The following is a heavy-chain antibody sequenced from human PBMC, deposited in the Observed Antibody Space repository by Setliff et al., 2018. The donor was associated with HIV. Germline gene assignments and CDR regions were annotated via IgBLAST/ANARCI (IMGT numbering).Heavy chain of an antibody. CDR1: GFMFGVDW. Sequence: PGESLKISCAASGFMFGVDWMSWVRQTPGKGLEWVASVTPDGGDKYYANSMRGRFTISRDNGKNAVYLQMNSLTAEDTALYYCVRDLARVIAHWGQGTPVTVSS. D-gene: IGHD2-21*01. V-gene: IGHV3-7*01. J-gene: IGHJ4*02. CDR3: VRDLARVIAH. CDR2: VTPDGGDK.